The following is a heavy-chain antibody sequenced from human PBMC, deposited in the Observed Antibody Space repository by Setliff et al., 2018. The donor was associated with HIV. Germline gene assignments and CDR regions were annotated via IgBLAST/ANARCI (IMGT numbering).Heavy chain of an antibody. V-gene: IGHV4-59*01. CDR3: ARNPCSGGSCPDAFDI. CDR1: GGSIRSYY. J-gene: IGHJ3*02. CDR2: IYYGGST. Sequence: SETLSLTCTVXGGSIRSYYWSWIRQPPGKGLEWIGYIYYGGSTNYNPSLKSRVTISVDTSKNQFSLKLSSVTAADTAVYYCARNPCSGGSCPDAFDIWGQGTMVTVSS. D-gene: IGHD2-15*01.